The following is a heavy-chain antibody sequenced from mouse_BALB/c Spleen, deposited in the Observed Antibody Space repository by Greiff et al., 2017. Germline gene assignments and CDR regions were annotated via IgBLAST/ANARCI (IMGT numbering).Heavy chain of an antibody. CDR3: ARLGDSYCDIDV. J-gene: IGHJ1*01. CDR2: IDPANGNT. Sequence: EVQLQQSGAELVKPGASVKLSCTASGFNIKDTYMHWVKQRPEQGLEWIGRIDPANGNTKYDPKFQGKATITADTSSNTAYLQLSSLTSEDTAVYYCARLGDSYCDIDVWGAGTTVTVSS. V-gene: IGHV14-3*02. D-gene: IGHD3-3*01. CDR1: GFNIKDTY.